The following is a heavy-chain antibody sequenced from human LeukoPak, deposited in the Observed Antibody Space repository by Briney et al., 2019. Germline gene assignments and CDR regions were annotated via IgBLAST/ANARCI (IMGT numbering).Heavy chain of an antibody. V-gene: IGHV4-4*02. CDR1: VGSISSGNW. CDR2: IYHNGTP. CDR3: ARRVKTAATTSGDNWLDP. D-gene: IGHD4-17*01. Sequence: PSETLSLTCAVSVGSISSGNWWSWVRQSPGKGLEWIGEIYHNGTPNYSPSLKRRVTISADTFKNHFSLKLTSVTAADTAVYYCARRVKTAATTSGDNWLDPWGQGTLVTVSS. J-gene: IGHJ5*02.